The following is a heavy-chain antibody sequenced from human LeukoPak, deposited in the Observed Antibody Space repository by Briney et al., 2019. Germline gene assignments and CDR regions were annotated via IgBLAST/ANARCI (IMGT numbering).Heavy chain of an antibody. V-gene: IGHV4-34*01. CDR2: INHSGST. J-gene: IGHJ4*02. CDR1: GGSLSGYY. D-gene: IGHD3-22*01. CDR3: ARDHSSGFDY. Sequence: SETLSLTCAVYGGSLSGYYWTWIRQSPGKGLEWIGQINHSGSTNYNPSLKSRVTISVDTSKNQFSLKLSSVTAADTAVYYCARDHSSGFDYWGQGTLVTVSS.